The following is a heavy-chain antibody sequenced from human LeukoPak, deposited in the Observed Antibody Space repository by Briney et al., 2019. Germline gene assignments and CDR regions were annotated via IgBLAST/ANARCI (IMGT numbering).Heavy chain of an antibody. CDR2: INPSGGST. CDR3: ASYDSSGYHNY. CDR1: GYTFTSYY. V-gene: IGHV1-46*01. J-gene: IGHJ4*02. Sequence: ASVKVSCKASGYTFTSYYMHWVRQAPGQGLEWMGIINPSGGSTSYAQKFQGRVTMTRDTSTSTVYMELSSLRSEDTAVYYYASYDSSGYHNYWGQGTLVTVSS. D-gene: IGHD3-22*01.